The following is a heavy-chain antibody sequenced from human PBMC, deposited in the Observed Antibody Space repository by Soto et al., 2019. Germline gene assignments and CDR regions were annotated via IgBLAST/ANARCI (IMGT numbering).Heavy chain of an antibody. V-gene: IGHV4-59*01. Sequence: PSEPLALTCAVYGGSFSVYYWSWIRHPPGKGLEWIGYIYYSGSTNYNPSLKSRVTISVDTSKNQFSLKLSSVTAADTAVYYCARVGSTVVTPLDAFDIWGQGTMVTVSS. J-gene: IGHJ3*02. D-gene: IGHD4-17*01. CDR3: ARVGSTVVTPLDAFDI. CDR1: GGSFSVYY. CDR2: IYYSGST.